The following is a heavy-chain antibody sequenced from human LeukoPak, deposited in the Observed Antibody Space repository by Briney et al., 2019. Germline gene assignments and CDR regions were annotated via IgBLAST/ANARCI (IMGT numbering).Heavy chain of an antibody. J-gene: IGHJ4*02. CDR2: IYYSGST. CDR1: GFTFSSYG. CDR3: ARSSGWHLLLLDY. V-gene: IGHV4-39*01. D-gene: IGHD6-25*01. Sequence: GSLRLSCAASGFTFSSYGMRWVRQPPGKGLEWIGSIYYSGSTYYNPSLKSRVTISVDTSKNQFSLKLNSVTAADTAVYYCARSSGWHLLLLDYWGQGTLVTVSS.